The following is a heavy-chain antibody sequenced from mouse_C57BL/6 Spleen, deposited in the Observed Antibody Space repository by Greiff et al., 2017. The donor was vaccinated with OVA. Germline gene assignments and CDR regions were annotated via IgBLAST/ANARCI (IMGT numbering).Heavy chain of an antibody. CDR1: GFNIKDDY. J-gene: IGHJ3*01. Sequence: VQLQQSGAELVRPGASVKLSCTASGFNIKDDYMHWVKQRPEQGLEWIGWIDPENGDTEYASKFQGKATITADTSSNTAYLQLSSLTSEDTAVYYCTTPDSTIWFAYWGQGTLVTVSA. V-gene: IGHV14-4*01. CDR2: IDPENGDT. D-gene: IGHD2-4*01. CDR3: TTPDSTIWFAY.